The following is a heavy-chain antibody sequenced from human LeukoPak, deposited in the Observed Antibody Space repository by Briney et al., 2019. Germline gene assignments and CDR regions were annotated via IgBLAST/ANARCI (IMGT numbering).Heavy chain of an antibody. V-gene: IGHV3-33*03. J-gene: IGHJ4*02. CDR1: GFTFTSYG. CDR2: IWDDGNNK. CDR3: ARAQFDS. Sequence: GGSLRLSCAASGFTFTSYGMHWVRQAPGKGLDWVALIWDDGNNKYYADSVKGRFTISRDNAKNSLYLQMNSLRAEDTAVYYCARAQFDSWGQGTLVTVSS.